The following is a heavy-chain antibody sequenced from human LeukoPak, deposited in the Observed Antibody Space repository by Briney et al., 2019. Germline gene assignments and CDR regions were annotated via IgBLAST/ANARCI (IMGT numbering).Heavy chain of an antibody. CDR3: ARVGGAVAGLYCYGMDV. V-gene: IGHV1-2*02. CDR1: GYTFTDYY. D-gene: IGHD6-13*01. Sequence: GASVKVSCKASGYTFTDYYIHWVRQAPGQGLEWMGWINPNSGGTNYAQIFRGRVTMTRDTSISTAYMELSRLTSDDTAVYYCARVGGAVAGLYCYGMDVWGQGTTVTVSS. J-gene: IGHJ6*02. CDR2: INPNSGGT.